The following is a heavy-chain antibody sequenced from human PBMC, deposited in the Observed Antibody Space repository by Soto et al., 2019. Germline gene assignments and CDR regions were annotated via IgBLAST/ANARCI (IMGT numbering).Heavy chain of an antibody. CDR2: TYYSGST. CDR3: ARHNYGSGSTYFDY. V-gene: IGHV4-59*08. Sequence: SETLSLTCTVPGGSISSYYWSCIRQPPGKGLEWIGYTYYSGSTNYNPSLKSRVTISVDTSKNQFSLKLNSMTAADTAVYYCARHNYGSGSTYFDYWGQGTLVTVSS. CDR1: GGSISSYY. J-gene: IGHJ4*02. D-gene: IGHD3-10*01.